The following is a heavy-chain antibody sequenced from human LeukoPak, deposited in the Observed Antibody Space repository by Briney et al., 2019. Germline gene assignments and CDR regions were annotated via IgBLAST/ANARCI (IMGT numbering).Heavy chain of an antibody. CDR1: GGSFSGYY. V-gene: IGHV4-34*01. Sequence: KSSETLSLTCAVYGGSFSGYYWSWIRQPPGKGLEWIGEINHSGSTYYNPSLKSRVTIAVETSKNQFSLKLSSVTAADTAVYYCARGPSSDDYMDVWGKGTTVTISS. CDR3: ARGPSSDDYMDV. CDR2: INHSGST. J-gene: IGHJ6*03. D-gene: IGHD3-10*01.